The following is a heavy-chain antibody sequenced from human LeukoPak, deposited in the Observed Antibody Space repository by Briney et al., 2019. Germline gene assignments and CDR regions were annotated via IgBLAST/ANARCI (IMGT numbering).Heavy chain of an antibody. V-gene: IGHV3-15*01. CDR3: TTVYYNDYGDYGDY. CDR1: GFTFSNAW. Sequence: GGSLRLSCAASGFTFSNAWMSWVRQAPGKGLEWVGRIKSKTDGGTTDYAAPVKGRFTISRDDSKNTLYLQMNSLKTEDTAVYYCTTVYYNDYGDYGDYWGQGTLVTVSS. J-gene: IGHJ4*02. CDR2: IKSKTDGGTT. D-gene: IGHD4-17*01.